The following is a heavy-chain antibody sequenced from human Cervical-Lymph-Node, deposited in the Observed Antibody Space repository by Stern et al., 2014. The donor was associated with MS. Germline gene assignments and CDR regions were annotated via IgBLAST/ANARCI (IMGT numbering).Heavy chain of an antibody. CDR2: ISYDGNSK. V-gene: IGHV3-30-3*01. CDR3: ARDGRSV. J-gene: IGHJ4*02. Sequence: QLVQSGGGVVQPGRSLRLSCAASGFTFSSYTMHWVRQAPGKGLEWVAVISYDGNSKFYADSVKGRFTISRDNPKNTLFLQMNSLRTEDTAVYYCARDGRSVWGQGTLVTVSS. CDR1: GFTFSSYT.